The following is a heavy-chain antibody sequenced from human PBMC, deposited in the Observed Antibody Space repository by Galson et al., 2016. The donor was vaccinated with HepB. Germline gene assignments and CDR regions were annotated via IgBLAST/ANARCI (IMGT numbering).Heavy chain of an antibody. CDR1: GFAFGSHW. V-gene: IGHV3-30*03. Sequence: SLRLSCAASGFAFGSHWMHWVRQAPGKGLEWVAVISYDGSNKYYADSVKGRFTISRDNSKNTLYLQMNSLRAEDTAVYYCARDHRKLPAAIVRYGMDVWGQGTTVTVSS. J-gene: IGHJ6*02. D-gene: IGHD2-2*01. CDR2: ISYDGSNK. CDR3: ARDHRKLPAAIVRYGMDV.